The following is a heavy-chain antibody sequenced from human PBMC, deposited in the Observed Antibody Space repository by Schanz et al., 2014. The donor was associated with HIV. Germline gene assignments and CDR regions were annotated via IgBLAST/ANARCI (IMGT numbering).Heavy chain of an antibody. D-gene: IGHD2-21*02. V-gene: IGHV3-53*01. CDR2: IYSGGST. CDR3: ARDPVVDCRGGDCRWNYYFDN. J-gene: IGHJ4*02. Sequence: EVQLVESGGGLIQPGGSLRLSCAASGFTVSSHYMSWVRQTPGKGLEWVSVIYSGGSTSYADSGKGRFTISRDNSKNTLYLQMNSLRAEDTAVYYCARDPVVDCRGGDCRWNYYFDNWGQGTLVVVSS. CDR1: GFTVSSHY.